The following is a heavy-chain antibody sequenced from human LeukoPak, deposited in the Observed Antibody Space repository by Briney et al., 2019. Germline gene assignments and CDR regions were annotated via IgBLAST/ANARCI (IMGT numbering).Heavy chain of an antibody. D-gene: IGHD3-10*01. Sequence: PGGSLRLSCAASGFTFSTYAMHWVRQAPGKGLEWVAVISYDGDNKYYADSVKGRFTISRDNYENTLSLRMNSLSGEDTAVYYCAKGYGSGSYIFDYWGQGTLVTVSS. V-gene: IGHV3-30-3*01. J-gene: IGHJ4*02. CDR1: GFTFSTYA. CDR3: AKGYGSGSYIFDY. CDR2: ISYDGDNK.